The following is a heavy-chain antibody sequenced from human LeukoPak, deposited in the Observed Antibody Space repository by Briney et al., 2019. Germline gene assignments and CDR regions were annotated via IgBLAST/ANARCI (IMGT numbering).Heavy chain of an antibody. D-gene: IGHD3-10*01. J-gene: IGHJ3*01. V-gene: IGHV3-48*03. CDR2: ISSTGYTI. CDR1: GFTFRSYE. Sequence: GGSLRLSCAPSGFTFRSYEMNWVRQAPGRGLEWVSYISSTGYTIKYTDSLKGRFTFSRDSSKNSLFLQMNSLRGEDTAVYYCARDRADGGSGGDPFDVWGQGTVVTVSS. CDR3: ARDRADGGSGGDPFDV.